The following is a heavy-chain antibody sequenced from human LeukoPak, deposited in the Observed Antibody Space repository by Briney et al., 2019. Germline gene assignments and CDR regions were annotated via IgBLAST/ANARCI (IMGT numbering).Heavy chain of an antibody. Sequence: SGGSLRLSCAASGFTFSSYGMHWVRQAPGKGLEWVAVIWYDGSNKYYADSVKGRFTISRDNSKNTLYLQMNSLRAEDTAVYYCARDCSGGSCYFIDYWGQGTLVTVSS. J-gene: IGHJ4*02. D-gene: IGHD2-15*01. CDR2: IWYDGSNK. CDR3: ARDCSGGSCYFIDY. CDR1: GFTFSSYG. V-gene: IGHV3-33*01.